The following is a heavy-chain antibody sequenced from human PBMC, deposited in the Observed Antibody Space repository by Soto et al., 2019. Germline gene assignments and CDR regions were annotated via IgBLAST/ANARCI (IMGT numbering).Heavy chain of an antibody. CDR1: GFTFSSYA. J-gene: IGHJ5*02. Sequence: GGSLRLSCAASGFTFSSYAMHWVRQAPGKGLEWVAVISYDGSNKYYADSVKGRFTISRDNSKNTLYLQMNSLRAEDTAVYYCARDIPSGWPSSRFDPWGQGTLVTVSS. D-gene: IGHD6-19*01. CDR3: ARDIPSGWPSSRFDP. CDR2: ISYDGSNK. V-gene: IGHV3-30-3*01.